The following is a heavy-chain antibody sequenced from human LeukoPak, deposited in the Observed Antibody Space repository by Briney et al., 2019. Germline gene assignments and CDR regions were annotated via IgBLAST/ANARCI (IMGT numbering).Heavy chain of an antibody. D-gene: IGHD3-10*01. CDR2: IRYDGSKK. CDR1: GFIFSSYG. Sequence: GGSLRLSCAASGFIFSSYGMHWVRQAPGKGLEWVAFIRYDGSKKYYADSVKGRFTISRDNSKNTLYLQMNSLRAEDTAVYYCAKDDTMVRGVITSTFDYWGQGTLVTVSS. CDR3: AKDDTMVRGVITSTFDY. J-gene: IGHJ4*02. V-gene: IGHV3-30*02.